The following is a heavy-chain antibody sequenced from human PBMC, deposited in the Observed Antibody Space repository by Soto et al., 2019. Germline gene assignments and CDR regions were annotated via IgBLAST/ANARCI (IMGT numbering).Heavy chain of an antibody. J-gene: IGHJ6*02. Sequence: QVQLVESGGGVVQPGRSLRLSCAASGFTFRSYGMHWVRQAPGKGLEWVAVIWYDGSNKYYADSVRGRFTISRDNSKNTLYLQINSLIAEDTAVFYCARVFGPGLYHYYGMDVWGQWTTVTVSS. CDR2: IWYDGSNK. V-gene: IGHV3-33*01. CDR1: GFTFRSYG. D-gene: IGHD2-8*02. CDR3: ARVFGPGLYHYYGMDV.